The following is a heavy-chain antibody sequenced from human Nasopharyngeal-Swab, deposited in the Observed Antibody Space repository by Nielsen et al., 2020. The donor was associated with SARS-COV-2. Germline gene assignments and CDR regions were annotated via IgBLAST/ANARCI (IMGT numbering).Heavy chain of an antibody. CDR1: GFTVGNNY. V-gene: IGHV3-53*01. J-gene: IGHJ4*02. D-gene: IGHD3-10*01. CDR2: IYSGGST. CDR3: ARDPGSYYFDF. Sequence: GESLKISCAASGFTVGNNYMTWVRQAPGKGLQWVSVIYSGGSTYYADSVKGRFTTSRDNSKNMVYLQMNSLRAEDTAAYYCARDPGSYYFDFWGQGTLVTVSS.